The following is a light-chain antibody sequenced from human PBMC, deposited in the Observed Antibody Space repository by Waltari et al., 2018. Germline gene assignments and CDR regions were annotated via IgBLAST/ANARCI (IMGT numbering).Light chain of an antibody. CDR2: DAS. CDR1: QEIGTW. CDR3: QQYKSHYRT. Sequence: EIQMNQSPSIMSAPVGYRVTITCRAHQEIGTWFAGYQQKPGNAPKLLIHDASTLQNGVPSRFRGSGSGTEFTLTISNLQPDDVATYYCQQYKSHYRTFGHGTRVEVK. J-gene: IGKJ1*01. V-gene: IGKV1-5*01.